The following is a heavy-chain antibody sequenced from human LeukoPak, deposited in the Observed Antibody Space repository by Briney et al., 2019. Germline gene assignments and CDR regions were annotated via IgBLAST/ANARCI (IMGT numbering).Heavy chain of an antibody. D-gene: IGHD1-7*01. CDR3: AKDPGLELPDY. V-gene: IGHV3-30*18. CDR2: ISYDGSNK. CDR1: GFTFSSYG. Sequence: GGSLRLSCAASGFTFSSYGMHWVRQAPGKGLEWVAVISYDGSNKYYADSVKGRFTISRDNSKNTLYLQMNSLRAEDTAVYYCAKDPGLELPDYWGQGTLVTVSS. J-gene: IGHJ4*02.